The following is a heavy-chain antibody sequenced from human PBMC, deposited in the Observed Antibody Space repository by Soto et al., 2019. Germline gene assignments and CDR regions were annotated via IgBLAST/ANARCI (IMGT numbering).Heavy chain of an antibody. CDR2: ISGSGGIT. V-gene: IGHV3-23*01. Sequence: EVQLLESGGGLVQPGGCLRLSCAASVFSFNSYVMSWVRQGPGKGLEWVSSISGSGGITHYADSVKGRFTISRDNSKNTLYLQMNSLRAEDTAVYHCAKGGSRVWDQFDDWGQGTLVTVSS. D-gene: IGHD1-26*01. CDR1: VFSFNSYV. J-gene: IGHJ4*02. CDR3: AKGGSRVWDQFDD.